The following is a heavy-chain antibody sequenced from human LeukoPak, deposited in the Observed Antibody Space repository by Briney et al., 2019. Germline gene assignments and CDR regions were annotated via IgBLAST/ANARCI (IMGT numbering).Heavy chain of an antibody. CDR1: GGSISSYY. CDR2: IYTSGST. Sequence: SETLSLTCTVSGGSISSYYWSWIRQPAGKGLEWIGRIYTSGSTNYNPSLKSRVTMSVDTSKHQFSLKLSSVTAAATAVYYCAAYCSGGSCYSDSDYWGQGTLVTVFS. V-gene: IGHV4-4*07. CDR3: AAYCSGGSCYSDSDY. J-gene: IGHJ4*02. D-gene: IGHD2-15*01.